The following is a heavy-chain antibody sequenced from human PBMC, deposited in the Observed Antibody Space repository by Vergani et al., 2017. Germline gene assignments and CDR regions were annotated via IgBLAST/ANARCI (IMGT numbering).Heavy chain of an antibody. CDR1: DSSIMTNPY. J-gene: IGHJ6*02. D-gene: IGHD3-10*01. V-gene: IGHV4-38-2*01. CDR3: ARHRGSGSFFPSSYFYGMDV. CDR2: IHQSGDT. Sequence: QVQLQESGPGLVKPSETLTLTCDVSDSSIMTNPYWGWFRQSPGKGLEWIGYIHQSGDTHYNSSLKSRVSISIVSSSKFSLSLTSVTAADTAIYYCARHRGSGSFFPSSYFYGMDVWGHGTTVTVSS.